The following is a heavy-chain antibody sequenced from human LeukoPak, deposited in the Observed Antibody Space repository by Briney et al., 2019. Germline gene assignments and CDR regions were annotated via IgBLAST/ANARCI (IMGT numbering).Heavy chain of an antibody. Sequence: SETLSLTCTVSGGSISSYYWNWIRQPPGKGLEWIGYIYYSGSTNYNPSLKSRVTISVDTSKNQFSLKLSSVTAADTAVYYCARLRGFNYGMDVWGQGTTVTVSS. CDR1: GGSISSYY. J-gene: IGHJ6*02. CDR3: ARLRGFNYGMDV. V-gene: IGHV4-59*08. CDR2: IYYSGST. D-gene: IGHD3-10*01.